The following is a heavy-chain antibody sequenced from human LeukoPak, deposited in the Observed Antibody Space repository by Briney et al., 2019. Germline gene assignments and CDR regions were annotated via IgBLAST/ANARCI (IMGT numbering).Heavy chain of an antibody. J-gene: IGHJ4*02. CDR1: GGTFSSYA. Sequence: ASVKVSCKASGGTFSSYAISWVRQAPGQGLEWMGGIIPIFGTANYAQKFQGRVTITADKSTSTAYMELSSLRSEDTAVYYCAAQGIAVAKRPLDYWGQGTLVTVSS. V-gene: IGHV1-69*06. D-gene: IGHD6-19*01. CDR2: IIPIFGTA. CDR3: AAQGIAVAKRPLDY.